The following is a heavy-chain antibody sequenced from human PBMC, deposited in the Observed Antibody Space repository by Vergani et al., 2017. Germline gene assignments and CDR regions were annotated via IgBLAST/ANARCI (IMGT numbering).Heavy chain of an antibody. Sequence: EVQLLKAGGSLVQPGGSLRLSCAVSGFTFSSYAMSGVRQAPGKGLEWGSAISGSGGSTYYADSVKGRFTISRDNSKNTLYLQMNSLRAEDTAVYYCAKAGIVVPAAITGIRAYYYYYMDVWGKGPIGHRLL. CDR1: GFTFSSYA. V-gene: IGHV3-23*01. J-gene: IGHJ6*03. CDR3: AKAGIVVPAAITGIRAYYYYYMDV. CDR2: ISGSGGST. D-gene: IGHD2-2*01.